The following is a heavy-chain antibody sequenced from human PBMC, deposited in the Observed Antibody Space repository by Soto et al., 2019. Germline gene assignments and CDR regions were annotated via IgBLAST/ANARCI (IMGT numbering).Heavy chain of an antibody. V-gene: IGHV3-21*01. CDR1: GFTFSSYS. D-gene: IGHD5-18*01. J-gene: IGHJ4*02. Sequence: GGSLRLSCAASGFTFSSYSMNWVRQAPGKGLEWVSSISSSSSYIYYADSVKGRFTISRDNAKNSLYLQMNSLRAEDTAAYYCARGWDTAMGPFDYWGQGTLVTVSS. CDR2: ISSSSSYI. CDR3: ARGWDTAMGPFDY.